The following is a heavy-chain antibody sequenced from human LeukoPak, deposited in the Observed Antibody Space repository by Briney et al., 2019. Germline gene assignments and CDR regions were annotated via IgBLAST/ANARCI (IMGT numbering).Heavy chain of an antibody. CDR2: ISGDGGGT. CDR3: AKATPNSSSSWYLNYYYYYGMDV. CDR1: GFTFSSYA. D-gene: IGHD6-13*01. V-gene: IGHV3-43*02. Sequence: PGGSLRLSCAASGFTFSSYAMSWVRQAPGKGLEWVSLISGDGGGTYYADSVRGRFTISRDNSKNSLYLQMNSLRTEDTALYYCAKATPNSSSSWYLNYYYYYGMDVWGQGTTVTVSS. J-gene: IGHJ6*02.